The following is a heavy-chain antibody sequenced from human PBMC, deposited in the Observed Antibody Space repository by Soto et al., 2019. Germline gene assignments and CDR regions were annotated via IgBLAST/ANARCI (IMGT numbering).Heavy chain of an antibody. CDR3: APHVSCSGGSCQYDAFAI. J-gene: IGHJ3*02. D-gene: IGHD2-15*01. Sequence: EVQVLESGGGLVQPGGSLRLSCEGSGFTVSSHAMTWIRQAPGKGPEWVSTVTADGGTYYADSVKGRFAMSRDTSENTLYLQMNSLGAEDTVAYYCAPHVSCSGGSCQYDAFAIRGQGSMVTVSS. CDR1: GFTVSSHA. V-gene: IGHV3-23*01. CDR2: VTADGGT.